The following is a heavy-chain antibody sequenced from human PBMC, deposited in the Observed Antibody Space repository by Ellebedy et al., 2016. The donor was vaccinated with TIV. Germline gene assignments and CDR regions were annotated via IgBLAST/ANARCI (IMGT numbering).Heavy chain of an antibody. D-gene: IGHD3-22*01. CDR3: ARGDNYYCDSSGYYYSY. J-gene: IGHJ4*02. CDR2: INPTSGSS. Sequence: ASVKVSCKASGYTFTSYFLYWVRQAPGQGLEWMGIINPTSGSSNYAQKFQGRVTMTRDTSTSTAYMELSSLRSEDTAVYYCARGDNYYCDSSGYYYSYWGQGTLVTVSS. CDR1: GYTFTSYF. V-gene: IGHV1-46*01.